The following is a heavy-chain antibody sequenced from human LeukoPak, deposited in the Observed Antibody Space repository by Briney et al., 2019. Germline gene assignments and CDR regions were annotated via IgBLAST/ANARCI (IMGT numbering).Heavy chain of an antibody. J-gene: IGHJ4*02. Sequence: ASVKVSCKTSVYTFTTYAVHWVRQAPGHRLEWMGWINGGNGDTKYSQKFQGRISIARDTSATTAYMELSSLRSEDTAVYYCAREMSGYDGYDYFDYWGQGSLVTVSS. CDR2: INGGNGDT. CDR1: VYTFTTYA. D-gene: IGHD5-12*01. CDR3: AREMSGYDGYDYFDY. V-gene: IGHV1-3*01.